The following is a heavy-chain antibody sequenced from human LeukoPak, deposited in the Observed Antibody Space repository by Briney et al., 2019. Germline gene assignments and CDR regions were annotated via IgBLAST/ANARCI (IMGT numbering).Heavy chain of an antibody. CDR2: IYTSGST. CDR1: GGSISSYY. D-gene: IGHD3-10*01. CDR3: ARVRWFGESPIPNYYYYYYMDV. Sequence: PSETLSLTCTVSGGSISSYYWSWIRQPAGKGLEWIGRIYTSGSTNYNPPLKSRVTVSVDTSKNQFSLKLSSVTAADTAVYYCARVRWFGESPIPNYYYYYYMDVWGKGTTVTVSS. J-gene: IGHJ6*03. V-gene: IGHV4-4*07.